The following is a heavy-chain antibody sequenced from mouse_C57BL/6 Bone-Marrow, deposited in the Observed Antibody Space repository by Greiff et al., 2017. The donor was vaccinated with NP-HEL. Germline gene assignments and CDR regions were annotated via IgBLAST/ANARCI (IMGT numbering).Heavy chain of an antibody. V-gene: IGHV3-5*01. CDR2: IYYSGTI. J-gene: IGHJ4*01. CDR3: ARDGYGSSTHYYAMDY. CDR1: GISITTGNYR. Sequence: EVQLQESGPGLVKPSQTVFLTCTVTGISITTGNYRWSWIRQFPGNKLEWIGYIYYSGTITYNPSLTSRTTITRDTPKNQFFLEMNSLTAEDTATYYCARDGYGSSTHYYAMDYWGQGTSVTVSS. D-gene: IGHD1-1*01.